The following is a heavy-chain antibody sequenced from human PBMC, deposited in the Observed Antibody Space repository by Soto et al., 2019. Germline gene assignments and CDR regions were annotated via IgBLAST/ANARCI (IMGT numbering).Heavy chain of an antibody. V-gene: IGHV2-5*02. D-gene: IGHD6-13*01. CDR1: GFSLDNSGVA. Sequence: QITLKESGPALLKPTFSETLTLTCTYSGFSLDNSGVAVAWIRQPPGKALEWLGLIFWDDDQRYSPSLKSRLTITKDSSKNHVVLTMTNVGPLDTATYFCAHTSSWRYYFESWGQGILVTVSS. CDR2: IFWDDDQ. CDR3: AHTSSWRYYFES. J-gene: IGHJ4*02.